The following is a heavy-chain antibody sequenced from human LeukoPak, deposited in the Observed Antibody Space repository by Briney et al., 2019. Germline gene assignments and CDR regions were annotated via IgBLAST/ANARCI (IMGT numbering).Heavy chain of an antibody. CDR2: IYYSGST. Sequence: KPSETLSLTCTVSGGSISSYYWSWIRQPPGKGLEWIGYIYYSGSTNYNPSLKSRVTISVDTSKNLFSLKLSSVTAADTAVYYCARFHYSVDYWGQGTLVTVSS. CDR1: GGSISSYY. J-gene: IGHJ4*02. D-gene: IGHD2-15*01. CDR3: ARFHYSVDY. V-gene: IGHV4-59*01.